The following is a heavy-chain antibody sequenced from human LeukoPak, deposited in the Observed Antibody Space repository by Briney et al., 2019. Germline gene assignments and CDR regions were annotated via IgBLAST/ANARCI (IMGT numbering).Heavy chain of an antibody. V-gene: IGHV4-4*02. CDR1: GASISSNKW. Sequence: SGTLSLTCDVSGASISSNKWWNWVRQAPGKGLEWIGSIYNSGSTYYNPSLKSRVTIAVDTSKNQFSLKLSSVTAADTAVYYCARHSWGLPPAEYFQHWGQGTLVTVSS. J-gene: IGHJ1*01. CDR3: ARHSWGLPPAEYFQH. CDR2: IYNSGST. D-gene: IGHD3-16*01.